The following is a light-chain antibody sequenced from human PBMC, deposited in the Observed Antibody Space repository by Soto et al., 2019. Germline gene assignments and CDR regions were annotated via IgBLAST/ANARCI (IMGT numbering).Light chain of an antibody. Sequence: DIQLTQSPSFLSASVGDRVTITCRASQGISTYLAWYLQRPGKAPKHLIYGASTLQSGVPSRFSGSGSGTEFTLTISSLQPEDFGTYYCQQLNSDWYAFGQGTKLEIK. V-gene: IGKV1-9*01. CDR1: QGISTY. J-gene: IGKJ2*01. CDR3: QQLNSDWYA. CDR2: GAS.